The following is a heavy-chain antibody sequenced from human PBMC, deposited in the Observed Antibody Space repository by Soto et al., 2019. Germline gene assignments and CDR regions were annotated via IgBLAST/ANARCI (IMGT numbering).Heavy chain of an antibody. D-gene: IGHD3-22*01. CDR3: ARDFTYYDSSGYYHRGGDYYYYGMDV. Sequence: QVQLVESGGGVVQPGRSLRLSCAASGFTFSSYGMHWVRQAPGKGLEWVAVIWYDGSNKYYADSVKGRFTISRDNSKNTLYLQMNSLRAEDTAVYYCARDFTYYDSSGYYHRGGDYYYYGMDVWGQGTTVTVSS. CDR2: IWYDGSNK. CDR1: GFTFSSYG. J-gene: IGHJ6*02. V-gene: IGHV3-33*01.